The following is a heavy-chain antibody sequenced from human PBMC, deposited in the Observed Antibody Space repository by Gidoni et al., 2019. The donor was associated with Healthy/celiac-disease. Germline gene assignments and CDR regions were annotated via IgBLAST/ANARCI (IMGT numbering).Heavy chain of an antibody. CDR1: GGSFSGYY. J-gene: IGHJ4*02. D-gene: IGHD1-26*01. V-gene: IGHV4-34*01. CDR3: ARGPPARDFDY. CDR2: INHSGST. Sequence: QVQLQQWGAGLLKPSETLSLTCAVYGGSFSGYYWSWIRQPPGKGLEWIGEINHSGSTNYNPSLKSRVTISVDTSKNQFSLKLSSVTAADTAVYYCARGPPARDFDYWGQGTLVTVSS.